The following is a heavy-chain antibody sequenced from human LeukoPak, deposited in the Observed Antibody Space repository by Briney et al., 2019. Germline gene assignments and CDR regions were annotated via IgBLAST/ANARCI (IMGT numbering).Heavy chain of an antibody. CDR3: ARDLGIAARPVFDQ. D-gene: IGHD6-6*01. V-gene: IGHV3-23*01. CDR1: GFTFSNYA. CDR2: FSVSGGNT. Sequence: GGSLRPSCAASGFTFSNYAMNSVRQAPGKGLEWVSTFSVSGGNTYYADSVKGRFTISRDDSKNTLYLQVDSLRAEDTAVYYCARDLGIAARPVFDQWGQGTLVTVSS. J-gene: IGHJ4*02.